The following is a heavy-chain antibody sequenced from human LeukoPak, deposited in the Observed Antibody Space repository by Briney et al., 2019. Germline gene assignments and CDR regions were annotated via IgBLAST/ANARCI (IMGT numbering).Heavy chain of an antibody. D-gene: IGHD1-26*01. CDR1: GYSFTSYW. V-gene: IGHV5-51*01. CDR3: PRHVRIVGATTSPFDY. CDR2: IYPGDSDT. J-gene: IGHJ4*02. Sequence: AGESLKISCKGSGYSFTSYWIGWVRQMPGKGLEWMGIIYPGDSDTRYSPSFQGQVTISADKSISTAYLQWSSLKASDTAMYYCPRHVRIVGATTSPFDYWGQGTLVTVSS.